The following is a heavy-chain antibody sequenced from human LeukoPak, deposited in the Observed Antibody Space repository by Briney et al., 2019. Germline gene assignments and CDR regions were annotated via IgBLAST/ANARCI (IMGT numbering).Heavy chain of an antibody. D-gene: IGHD2-15*01. CDR2: FDPEDGET. V-gene: IGHV1-24*01. CDR3: ATSCSGGSCYSFGY. Sequence: GASVKVSCKVSGYTLTELSLHWVRQAPGKGREWRGGFDPEDGETIYAQKFQGRVTMTEDTSTDTAYMELSSLRSEDTAVYYCATSCSGGSCYSFGYWGQGTLVTVSS. CDR1: GYTLTELS. J-gene: IGHJ4*02.